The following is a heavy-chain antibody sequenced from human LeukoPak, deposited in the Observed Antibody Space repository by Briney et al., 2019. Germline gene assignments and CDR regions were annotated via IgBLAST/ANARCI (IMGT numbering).Heavy chain of an antibody. CDR1: GFTFDDYA. V-gene: IGHV3-9*01. Sequence: GGSLRLSCAASGFTFDDYAMHWVRQAPGKGLEWVSGISWNSGSIGYADSVKGRFTISRDNAKNSLYLQMNSLRAEDTALYYCAKVSNWGQGTLVTVSS. J-gene: IGHJ4*02. CDR2: ISWNSGSI. CDR3: AKVSN.